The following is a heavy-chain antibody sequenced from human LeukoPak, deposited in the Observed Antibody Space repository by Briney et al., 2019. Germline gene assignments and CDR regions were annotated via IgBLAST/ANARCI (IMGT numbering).Heavy chain of an antibody. Sequence: PSKTLSLTWTVSGGPISSYYWSWIRQPPGKGLEWIGYIYYSGSTNYNPSLKSRVTISVDTSKNQFSLKLSSVTAADTAVYYCARARVDSYDYWGQGTLVTVSS. CDR2: IYYSGST. J-gene: IGHJ4*02. D-gene: IGHD3-3*01. CDR3: ARARVDSYDY. V-gene: IGHV4-59*01. CDR1: GGPISSYY.